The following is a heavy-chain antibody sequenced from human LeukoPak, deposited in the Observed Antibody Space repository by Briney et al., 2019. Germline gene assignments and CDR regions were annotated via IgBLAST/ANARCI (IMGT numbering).Heavy chain of an antibody. V-gene: IGHV7-4-1*02. CDR1: GYTFTSYG. CDR2: INTNTGNP. D-gene: IGHD1-26*01. J-gene: IGHJ4*02. CDR3: ARASTPKVGATIYYFDY. Sequence: ASVKVSCKASGYTFTSYGISWVRQAPGQGLECMGWINTNTGNPTYAQGFTGRFVFSLDTSVSTAYLQISGLKAEDTALYYCARASTPKVGATIYYFDYWGQGTLVTVSS.